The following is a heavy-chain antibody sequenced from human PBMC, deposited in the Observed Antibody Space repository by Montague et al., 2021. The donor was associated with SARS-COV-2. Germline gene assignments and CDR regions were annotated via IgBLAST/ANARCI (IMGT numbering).Heavy chain of an antibody. D-gene: IGHD2-2*01. V-gene: IGHV4-34*01. CDR3: ARGYCSSTTCYRFLHY. J-gene: IGHJ4*02. CDR1: RGSFSGYY. CDR2: INHSGDV. Sequence: SETLSLTCTVYRGSFSGYYWSWICKPPGQGLERNGEINHSGDVNSNSSLTSRVTISVATSKNHFSLTLRPVTAADTAIYYCARGYCSSTTCYRFLHYWGQGTLVAVSS.